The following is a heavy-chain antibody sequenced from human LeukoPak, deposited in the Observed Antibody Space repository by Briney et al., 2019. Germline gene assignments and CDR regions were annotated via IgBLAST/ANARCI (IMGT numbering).Heavy chain of an antibody. CDR1: GFTFSSYG. J-gene: IGHJ4*02. D-gene: IGHD3-10*01. CDR3: AKDGFVPPPHTRRSGRPYYYDD. Sequence: PGGSLRLSCAASGFTFSSYGMSWVRQAPGKGLEWVSVIYSGGSTYYADSVKGRFTISRDNSKNTLYLQMNSLRAEDTAVYSCAKDGFVPPPHTRRSGRPYYYDDWGQGTLVTVSS. CDR2: IYSGGST. V-gene: IGHV3-23*03.